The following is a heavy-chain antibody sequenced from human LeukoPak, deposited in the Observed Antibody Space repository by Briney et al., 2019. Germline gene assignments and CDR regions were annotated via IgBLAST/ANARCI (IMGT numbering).Heavy chain of an antibody. V-gene: IGHV4-61*02. CDR3: ARAKGKYGDYDLGAFDI. CDR2: IYTSGNT. D-gene: IGHD4-17*01. Sequence: PSQTLSLTCTVSGGSISSGSYYWSWIRQPAGKGPEWIGRIYTSGNTNYNPSLKSRVTISVDTSKNQFSLKLSSVTAADTAVYYCARAKGKYGDYDLGAFDIWGQGTMVTVSS. CDR1: GGSISSGSYY. J-gene: IGHJ3*02.